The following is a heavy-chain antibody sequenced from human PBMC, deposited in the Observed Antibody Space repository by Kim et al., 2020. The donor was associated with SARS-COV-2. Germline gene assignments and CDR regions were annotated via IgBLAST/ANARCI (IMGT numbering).Heavy chain of an antibody. CDR1: GFTFSSYG. CDR2: ISYDGSNK. CDR3: AKDRDSSSWFPKYFQH. D-gene: IGHD6-13*01. J-gene: IGHJ1*01. V-gene: IGHV3-30*18. Sequence: GGSLRLSCAASGFTFSSYGMHWVRQAPGKGLEWVAVISYDGSNKYYADSVKGRFTISRDNSKNTLYLQMNSLRAEDTAVYYCAKDRDSSSWFPKYFQHWGQGNLVTVSS.